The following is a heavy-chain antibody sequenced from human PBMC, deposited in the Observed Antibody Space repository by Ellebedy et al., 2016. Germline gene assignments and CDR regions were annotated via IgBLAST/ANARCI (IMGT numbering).Heavy chain of an antibody. V-gene: IGHV3-30*18. J-gene: IGHJ6*02. CDR1: GFTFSSYG. Sequence: GGSLRLXXAASGFTFSSYGMHWVRQAPGKGLEWVAVISYDGSNKYYADSVKGRFTISRDNSKNTLYLQMNSLRAEDTAVYYCAKATIAVAGMGGMDVWGQGTTVTVSS. D-gene: IGHD6-19*01. CDR2: ISYDGSNK. CDR3: AKATIAVAGMGGMDV.